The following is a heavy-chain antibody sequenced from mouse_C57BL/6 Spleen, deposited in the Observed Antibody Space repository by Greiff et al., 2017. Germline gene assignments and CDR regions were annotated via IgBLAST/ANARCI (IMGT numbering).Heavy chain of an antibody. D-gene: IGHD1-1*01. CDR2: IEPEDGDT. CDR1: GFNITDYY. Sequence: VQLQQSGAELVRPGASVRLSCTASGFNITDYYMHWVKQRPEQGLEWIGRIEPEDGDTEYAPKFQGKATMTADTSSNTAYLQISSLTSEDTAVYYCATNRYGSGDYFDYWGQGTTLTVSS. V-gene: IGHV14-1*01. J-gene: IGHJ2*01. CDR3: ATNRYGSGDYFDY.